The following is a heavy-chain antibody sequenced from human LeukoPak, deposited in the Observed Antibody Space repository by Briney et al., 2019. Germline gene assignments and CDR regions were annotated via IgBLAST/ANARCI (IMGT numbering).Heavy chain of an antibody. CDR1: GFTFTTYA. CDR2: ISSDGKSR. J-gene: IGHJ4*02. D-gene: IGHD2-21*01. CDR3: VRDRAYSFDY. V-gene: IGHV3-30*04. Sequence: GRSLRLSCAASGFTFTTYAFHWVRQAPGTGLEWVAVISSDGKSRIYADSVKGRFTISRDNSKNRLFLQMNSLRTEDTAVYYCVRDRAYSFDYWGQGILVTVSS.